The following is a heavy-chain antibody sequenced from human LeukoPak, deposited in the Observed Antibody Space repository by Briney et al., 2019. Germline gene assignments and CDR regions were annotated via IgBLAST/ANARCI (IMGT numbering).Heavy chain of an antibody. CDR3: ARLGLSTTGTTFDY. V-gene: IGHV5-51*01. D-gene: IGHD1-1*01. CDR2: IYPGDSDT. Sequence: GESLQISCQGSGYSFTSYWIGWVRQLPGKDLEWMGIIYPGDSDTRYSPSFQGQVTISADKSISTAYLQWSSLKASDTAMYYCARLGLSTTGTTFDYWGQGTLVTVSS. CDR1: GYSFTSYW. J-gene: IGHJ4*02.